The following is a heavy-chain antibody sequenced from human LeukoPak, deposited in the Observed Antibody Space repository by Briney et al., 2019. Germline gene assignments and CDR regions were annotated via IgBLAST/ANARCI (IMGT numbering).Heavy chain of an antibody. D-gene: IGHD6-6*01. Sequence: ASVKVSCKASGYTFTSYGISWVRQAPGQGLEWMGWISAYNGNTNYAQKLQGRVTMTTDTSTSTAYMELRSLRSDDTAAYYCAREELVRYYFDYWGQGTLVTVSS. CDR2: ISAYNGNT. J-gene: IGHJ4*02. CDR1: GYTFTSYG. V-gene: IGHV1-18*01. CDR3: AREELVRYYFDY.